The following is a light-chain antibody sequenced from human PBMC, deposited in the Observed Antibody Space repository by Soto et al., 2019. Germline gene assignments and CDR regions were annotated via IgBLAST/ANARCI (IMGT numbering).Light chain of an antibody. Sequence: QSVLTQPPSVSGSPGQSLTIYCTGTSXDFVIYNRVYWHHPPPGTAPKLIIYEARNRPSGVPDRFSGSKSGNTASLTISGLQAADEADYYCSLYTSENTYVFGTGTKVTVL. CDR2: EAR. J-gene: IGLJ1*01. V-gene: IGLV2-18*01. CDR3: SLYTSENTYV. CDR1: SXDFVIYNR.